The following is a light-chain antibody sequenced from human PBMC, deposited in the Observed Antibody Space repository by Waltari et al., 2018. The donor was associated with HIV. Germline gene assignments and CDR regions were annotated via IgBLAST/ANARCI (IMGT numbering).Light chain of an antibody. CDR3: QSYDTSLSGVV. V-gene: IGLV1-40*01. CDR1: SPNIGPGYE. J-gene: IGLJ3*02. Sequence: QSVLTQPPSLSGAPGQRVTISCTGSSPNIGPGYEVHWYQQLPGTAPKLLICGDCNRPSGVPDRFSGSKSGTSASLAITGLQAEDEAVYYCQSYDTSLSGVVFGGGTKLTVL. CDR2: GDC.